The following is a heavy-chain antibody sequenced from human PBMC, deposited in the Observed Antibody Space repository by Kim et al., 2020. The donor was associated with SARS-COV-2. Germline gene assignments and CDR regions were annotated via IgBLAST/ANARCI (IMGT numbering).Heavy chain of an antibody. CDR3: ARDLMTRITGTTYYFDY. V-gene: IGHV1-18*04. Sequence: ASVKVSCKASGYTFTSYGISWVRQAPGQGLEWMGWISAYNGNTNYAQKLQGRVTMTTDTSTSTAYMELRSLRSDDTAVYYCARDLMTRITGTTYYFDYWGQGTPVTVSS. CDR2: ISAYNGNT. D-gene: IGHD1-20*01. CDR1: GYTFTSYG. J-gene: IGHJ4*02.